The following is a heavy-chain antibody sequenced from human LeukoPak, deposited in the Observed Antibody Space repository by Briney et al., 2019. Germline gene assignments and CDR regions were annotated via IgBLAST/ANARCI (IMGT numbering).Heavy chain of an antibody. D-gene: IGHD5-18*01. CDR2: IYYSGST. Sequence: SETLSLTCTVSGGSISTYYWSWIRQPPGKGLEWIGYIYYSGSTNYNPSLKSRVTISVDTSKNQFSLKLSSVTAADTAVYYCARDHTGYSPGPYFDYWGQGTLVTVSS. J-gene: IGHJ4*02. V-gene: IGHV4-59*01. CDR3: ARDHTGYSPGPYFDY. CDR1: GGSISTYY.